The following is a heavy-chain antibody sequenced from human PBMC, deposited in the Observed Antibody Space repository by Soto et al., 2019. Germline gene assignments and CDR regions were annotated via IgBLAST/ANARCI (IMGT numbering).Heavy chain of an antibody. CDR1: GFTFSSYA. CDR3: ARKGSATTAPNWYFDL. J-gene: IGHJ2*01. Sequence: EVQLVESGGALVQPGGSLRLSCAASGFTFSSYAIHWVRQAPGKGLEYVSAISSNAVSTYYANSVKGRFTISRDNSQXXVHLQLGSLRTVDMAVYYCARKGSATTAPNWYFDLWGRGTLVTVSS. V-gene: IGHV3-64*01. D-gene: IGHD1-1*01. CDR2: ISSNAVST.